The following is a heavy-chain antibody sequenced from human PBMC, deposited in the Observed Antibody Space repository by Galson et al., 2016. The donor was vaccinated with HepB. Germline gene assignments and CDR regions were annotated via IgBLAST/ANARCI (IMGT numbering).Heavy chain of an antibody. D-gene: IGHD5-18*01. J-gene: IGHJ6*02. CDR1: GGSISSYY. V-gene: IGHV4-59*01. Sequence: SETLSLTCTVSGGSISSYYWTWIRQPPGKGLEWIGYIYYSGSTNYNPSLKRRVTISVDTFKNQFSLKLSSVTAADTAVYYCARDRPEGYSYGYGMDVWGQGTTVTVSS. CDR3: ARDRPEGYSYGYGMDV. CDR2: IYYSGST.